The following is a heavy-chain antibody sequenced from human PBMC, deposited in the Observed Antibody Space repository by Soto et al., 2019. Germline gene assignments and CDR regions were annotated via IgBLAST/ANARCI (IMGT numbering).Heavy chain of an antibody. Sequence: GGSLRLSCAASGFTFSSYGMYWVRQAPGKGLEWVAVISYDGSNKYYADSVKGRLTISRDNSKNTLYLQMNSLRAEDTAVYYCAKDRGYCSSTSCYTGMDVWGQGTTVTVSS. CDR2: ISYDGSNK. J-gene: IGHJ6*02. V-gene: IGHV3-30*18. CDR3: AKDRGYCSSTSCYTGMDV. D-gene: IGHD2-2*02. CDR1: GFTFSSYG.